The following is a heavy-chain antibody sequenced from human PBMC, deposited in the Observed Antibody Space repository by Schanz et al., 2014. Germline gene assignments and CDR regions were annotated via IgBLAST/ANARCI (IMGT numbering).Heavy chain of an antibody. CDR2: ISSSGSSI. J-gene: IGHJ4*02. V-gene: IGHV3-21*04. CDR1: GFTFNNFN. CDR3: AKHVRSLTGNDY. Sequence: EVQLVESGGGLVKPGGSLRLSCAASGFTFNNFNMNWVRQAPGKGLEWVSSISSSGSSIYYADSVKGRFTIARDNSKNTLFLQMDSLRVEDTAVYYCAKHVRSLTGNDYWGQGTLVTVSS. D-gene: IGHD3-9*01.